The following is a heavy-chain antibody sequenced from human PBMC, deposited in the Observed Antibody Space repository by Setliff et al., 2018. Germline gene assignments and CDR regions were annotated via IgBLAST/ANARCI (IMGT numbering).Heavy chain of an antibody. CDR3: ARHLLVQGTYHFDY. V-gene: IGHV4-59*08. CDR1: GGSISPYF. D-gene: IGHD3-10*01. J-gene: IGHJ4*02. Sequence: SETLSLTCTVSGGSISPYFWSWIRQSPGKGLEWIGYIYHNGNTNFNPSLKTRVTMSVDTSKNQFALNLRYVTAADSAVYYCARHLLVQGTYHFDYWGQGSPVTVSS. CDR2: IYHNGNT.